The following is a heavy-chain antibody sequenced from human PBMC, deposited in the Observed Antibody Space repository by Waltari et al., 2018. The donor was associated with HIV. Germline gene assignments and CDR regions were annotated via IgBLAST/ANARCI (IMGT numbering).Heavy chain of an antibody. CDR2: ISGSGGST. Sequence: EVQVLESGGALVQPGGSLRVSCAASGFTLSKYGMSWVRQAPGKGLEWVSTISGSGGSTYYADSVKGRFTVSRDNSKNTLYLQMNSLRAEDTAVYFCVKEHQYSHSWYSYYGMDVWGQGTTVTVSS. D-gene: IGHD6-13*01. CDR1: GFTLSKYG. V-gene: IGHV3-23*01. J-gene: IGHJ6*02. CDR3: VKEHQYSHSWYSYYGMDV.